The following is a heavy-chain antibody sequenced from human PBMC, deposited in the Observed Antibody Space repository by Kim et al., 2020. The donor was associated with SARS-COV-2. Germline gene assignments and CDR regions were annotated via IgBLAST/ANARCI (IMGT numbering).Heavy chain of an antibody. V-gene: IGHV4-31*03. CDR1: GGSINSGGYY. J-gene: IGHJ5*02. Sequence: SETLSLTCTVSGGSINSGGYYWSWIRQHPGKGLEWIGYIYYSGSTYYNPSLKSRVTISVDTSKNQFSLKLSSVTAADTAVYYCARVVVGSTGWFDPWGQGTLVTVSS. D-gene: IGHD2-15*01. CDR2: IYYSGST. CDR3: ARVVVGSTGWFDP.